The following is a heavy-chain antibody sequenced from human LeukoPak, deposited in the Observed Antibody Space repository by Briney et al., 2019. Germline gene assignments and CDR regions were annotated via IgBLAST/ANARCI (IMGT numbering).Heavy chain of an antibody. Sequence: PSETLSLTCTVSGGSISSYYWSWIRQPPGKGLEWIGEINHSGSTNYNPSLKSRVTISVDTSKNQFSLKLSSVTAADTAVYYCARDRITMVRGGRYMDVWGKGTTVTVSS. V-gene: IGHV4-34*01. CDR2: INHSGST. J-gene: IGHJ6*03. CDR3: ARDRITMVRGGRYMDV. D-gene: IGHD3-10*01. CDR1: GGSISSYY.